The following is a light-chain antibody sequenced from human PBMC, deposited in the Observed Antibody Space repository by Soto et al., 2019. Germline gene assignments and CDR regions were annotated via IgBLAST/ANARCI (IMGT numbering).Light chain of an antibody. Sequence: SGLTQPASVSGSAGQSITIACTGTSSDVGAYIYVSWYQQHPGKAPKFLIYEVSKRPSGVSDRFSGSKSGNTASLTISGLQAEDEADYYCTSYTSSSTYVLGTGTKVTVL. CDR1: SSDVGAYIY. J-gene: IGLJ1*01. CDR3: TSYTSSSTYV. CDR2: EVS. V-gene: IGLV2-14*01.